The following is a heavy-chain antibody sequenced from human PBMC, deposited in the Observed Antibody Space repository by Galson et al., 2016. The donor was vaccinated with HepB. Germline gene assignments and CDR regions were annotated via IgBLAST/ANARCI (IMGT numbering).Heavy chain of an antibody. CDR3: AHSVYSNPDY. V-gene: IGHV2-5*02. J-gene: IGHJ4*02. Sequence: PALVKPTQTLTLTCTFSGFSLNTPGVGVGWIRRPPGKALEWLALIYWDDDKRYSPSLKTRLTITKDASKNRVVLTMTSMDPVDTATYYCAHSVYSNPDYWGQGTLVAVSS. CDR2: IYWDDDK. D-gene: IGHD4-11*01. CDR1: GFSLNTPGVG.